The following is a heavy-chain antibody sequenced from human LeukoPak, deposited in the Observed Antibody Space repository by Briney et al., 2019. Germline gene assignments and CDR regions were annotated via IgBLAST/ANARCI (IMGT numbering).Heavy chain of an antibody. CDR2: ITPIFGTA. Sequence: SVKVSCKASGGTFSSYAISWVRQAPGQGLEWMGGITPIFGTANYAQKFQGRVTITTDESTSTAYMELSSLRSEDTAVYYCASSGSYHDAFDIWGQGTMVTVSS. V-gene: IGHV1-69*05. CDR1: GGTFSSYA. D-gene: IGHD1-26*01. J-gene: IGHJ3*02. CDR3: ASSGSYHDAFDI.